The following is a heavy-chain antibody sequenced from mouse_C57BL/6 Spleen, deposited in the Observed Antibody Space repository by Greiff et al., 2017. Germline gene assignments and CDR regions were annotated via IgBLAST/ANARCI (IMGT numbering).Heavy chain of an antibody. CDR3: ASIATVGYFDV. CDR1: GYTFTNYW. J-gene: IGHJ1*03. Sequence: QVQLQQSGAELVRPGTSVKMSCKASGYTFTNYWIGWAKQRPGHGLEWIGDIYPGGGYTNYNEKFKGKTTLTADKSSSTAYMQFSSLTSEDSAIYYGASIATVGYFDVWGTGTTVTVSS. CDR2: IYPGGGYT. D-gene: IGHD1-1*01. V-gene: IGHV1-63*01.